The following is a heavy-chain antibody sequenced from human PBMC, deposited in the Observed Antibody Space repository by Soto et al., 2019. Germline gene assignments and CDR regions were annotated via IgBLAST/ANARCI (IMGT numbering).Heavy chain of an antibody. Sequence: SVKVSCKASGGTFSSYAISWVRQAPGQGLEWMGGIIPIFGTANYAQKFQGRVTITADESTSTAYMELSSLRSEDTAVYYCARETRTPKWLRSTYYYYGMDVWGQGTTVTVSS. CDR3: ARETRTPKWLRSTYYYYGMDV. CDR2: IIPIFGTA. D-gene: IGHD5-12*01. CDR1: GGTFSSYA. J-gene: IGHJ6*02. V-gene: IGHV1-69*13.